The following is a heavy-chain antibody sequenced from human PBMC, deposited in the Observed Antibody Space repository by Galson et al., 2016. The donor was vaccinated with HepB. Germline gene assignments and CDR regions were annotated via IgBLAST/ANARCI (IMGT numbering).Heavy chain of an antibody. J-gene: IGHJ4*02. V-gene: IGHV4-4*02. CDR3: ATGEGSIAGAGYLDY. D-gene: IGHD6-19*01. CDR2: IHHSGST. Sequence: SETLSLTCAVSGGSIRRSNWWSWVRQPPGKGLEWIGEIHHSGSTTYNPSLNSRVTISLDKSNNQLSLKLSSMTAADTAFYYCATGEGSIAGAGYLDYWGQGTLVTVSS. CDR1: GGSIRRSNW.